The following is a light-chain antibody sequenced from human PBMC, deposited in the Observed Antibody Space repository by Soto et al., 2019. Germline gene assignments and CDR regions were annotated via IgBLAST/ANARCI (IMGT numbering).Light chain of an antibody. J-gene: IGKJ2*01. V-gene: IGKV3-20*01. CDR2: GAS. CDR1: QTVTGND. CDR3: QQYGSSPTT. Sequence: EVVLTQSPGTLSLSPGERATLSCRASQTVTGNDLAWYQQKPGQAHRLLFYGASSRATGIPDRFRGSGSGTEFSLTISRLEPEDFAVYYCQQYGSSPTTFGQGTRLEI.